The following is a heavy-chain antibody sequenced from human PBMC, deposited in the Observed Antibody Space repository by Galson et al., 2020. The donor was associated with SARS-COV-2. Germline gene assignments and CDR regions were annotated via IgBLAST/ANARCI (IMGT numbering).Heavy chain of an antibody. Sequence: GGSLRLSCAASGFTFSSYEMNWVRQAPGKGLEWVSYISSSGTTVFYADSVKGRFTISRDNAKKSLYLQMNSLRAEDTALYYCARDPSSSWYNWFDPWCQGTLVTVSS. CDR3: ARDPSSSWYNWFDP. J-gene: IGHJ5*02. CDR2: ISSSGTTV. V-gene: IGHV3-48*03. CDR1: GFTFSSYE. D-gene: IGHD6-13*01.